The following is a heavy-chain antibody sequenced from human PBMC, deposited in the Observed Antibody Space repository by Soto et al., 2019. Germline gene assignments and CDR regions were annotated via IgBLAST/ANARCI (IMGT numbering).Heavy chain of an antibody. D-gene: IGHD6-13*01. Sequence: QVQLVQSGAEVKKPGSSVKVSCKASGGTFSSYAISWVRQAPGQGLEWMGGIIPIFGTANYEQKFQGRVTITADESTSTAYMELSSMRSEDTALYYCARDFRQKLPNPYYYYGMDVWGQGTTVTVSS. CDR2: IIPIFGTA. CDR1: GGTFSSYA. CDR3: ARDFRQKLPNPYYYYGMDV. V-gene: IGHV1-69*01. J-gene: IGHJ6*02.